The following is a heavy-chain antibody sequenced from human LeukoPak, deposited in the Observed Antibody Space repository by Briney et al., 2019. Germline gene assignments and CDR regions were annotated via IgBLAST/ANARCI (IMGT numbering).Heavy chain of an antibody. CDR2: IRYDGRNK. D-gene: IGHD1-26*01. J-gene: IGHJ4*02. CDR3: TTDVYSGSARDY. Sequence: PGGSLRLSCAAAGLTFSNYGMHWVRQAPGKGLQWVAYIRYDGRNKYSADSVKGRFTIYRDNSKSTLYLQMNSLKTEDTAVYYCTTDVYSGSARDYWGQGTLVTVSS. V-gene: IGHV3-30*02. CDR1: GLTFSNYG.